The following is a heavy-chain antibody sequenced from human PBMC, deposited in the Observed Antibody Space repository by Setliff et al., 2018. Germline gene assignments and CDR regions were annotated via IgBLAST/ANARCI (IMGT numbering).Heavy chain of an antibody. CDR1: GGSISSYY. D-gene: IGHD6-13*01. CDR3: ARHRIAAAVHMDV. Sequence: SETLSLTCTVSGGSISSYYWSWIRQPPGKGLEWIGYIYYSGSTNYNPSLKSRVTISVDTSKNQFSLKLSSVTAADTAVYYCARHRIAAAVHMDVWGKGTTGTVSS. J-gene: IGHJ6*03. V-gene: IGHV4-59*08. CDR2: IYYSGST.